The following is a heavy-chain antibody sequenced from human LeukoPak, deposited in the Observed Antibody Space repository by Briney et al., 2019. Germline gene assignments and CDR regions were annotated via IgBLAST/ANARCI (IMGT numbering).Heavy chain of an antibody. CDR1: GFTFSSYG. J-gene: IGHJ4*02. V-gene: IGHV3-33*06. CDR2: IWYDGSNK. CDR3: AKDYYDSSGYCDY. D-gene: IGHD3-22*01. Sequence: GGSLRLSCAASGFTFSSYGMHWVRQAPGKGLEWVAVIWYDGSNKYYADSVKGRFTISRDNSKNTLYLQMDSLRAEDTAVYYCAKDYYDSSGYCDYWGQGTLVTVSS.